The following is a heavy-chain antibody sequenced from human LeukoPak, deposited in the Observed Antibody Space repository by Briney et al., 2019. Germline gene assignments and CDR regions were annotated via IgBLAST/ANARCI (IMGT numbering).Heavy chain of an antibody. D-gene: IGHD3-22*01. CDR1: GDSISSSDYY. V-gene: IGHV4-39*02. Sequence: SETLSLTCTVSGDSISSSDYYWGGIRQSPGKGLEWLGRISYSGKTFDNPSLKIRVTMSVDTSKNLFSLRLNSVTAADTAVYYCSRLTHSYYADTAGYYPYYYMDVWGEGATVTVSS. J-gene: IGHJ6*03. CDR3: SRLTHSYYADTAGYYPYYYMDV. CDR2: ISYSGKT.